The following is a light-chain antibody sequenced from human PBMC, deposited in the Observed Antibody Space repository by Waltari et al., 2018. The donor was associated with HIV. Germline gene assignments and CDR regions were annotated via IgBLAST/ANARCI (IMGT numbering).Light chain of an antibody. V-gene: IGLV1-36*01. CDR2: YDT. CDR1: NSNIRNNA. Sequence: QSVLTQPPSVSEAPRQRVTISCSGTNSNIRNNAVNWYQQLPGKAPKLLICYDTLLSSGVSDRFSGSKSGASASLAISGLQSEDEADYYCAAWDDTLNGFVFGSGTRVTVL. CDR3: AAWDDTLNGFV. J-gene: IGLJ1*01.